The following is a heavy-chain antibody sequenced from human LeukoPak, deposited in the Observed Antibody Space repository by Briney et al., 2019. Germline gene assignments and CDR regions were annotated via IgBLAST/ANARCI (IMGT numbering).Heavy chain of an antibody. V-gene: IGHV3-21*04. J-gene: IGHJ4*02. Sequence: PGGSLRLSCAASGFTFSSYAMNWVRQAPGKGLEWVSWISSSSSYIYYADSVKGRFTISRDNAKNSLYLQMNSLRAEDTAVYYCARGGEDGSGSYYDYWGQGTLVTVSS. D-gene: IGHD3-10*01. CDR2: ISSSSSYI. CDR1: GFTFSSYA. CDR3: ARGGEDGSGSYYDY.